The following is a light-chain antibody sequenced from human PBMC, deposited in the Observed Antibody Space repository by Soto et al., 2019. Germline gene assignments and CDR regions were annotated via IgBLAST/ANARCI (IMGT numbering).Light chain of an antibody. CDR3: QQYNSYSWT. J-gene: IGKJ1*01. CDR1: QSISSW. V-gene: IGKV1-5*01. Sequence: DIQMTQSPSTLSASVGDRVTITCRASQSISSWLDWYQQKPGKAPKLLIYDASSLESGVPSRFSGSGSGTEFTLTNSSLQPDDFATYYCQQYNSYSWTFGQGTKVEIK. CDR2: DAS.